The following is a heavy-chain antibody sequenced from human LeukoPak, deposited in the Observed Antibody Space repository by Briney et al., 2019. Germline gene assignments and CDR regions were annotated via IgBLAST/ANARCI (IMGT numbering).Heavy chain of an antibody. V-gene: IGHV4-34*01. CDR2: INHSGST. Sequence: SETLSLTCAVYGGSFSGYYWSWIRQPPGKGLEWIGEINHSGSTNYNPSLKSRVTISVDTSKDQFSLKLSSVTAADTAVYYCARREAGIFFYYPYYFDYWGQGTLVTVSS. CDR1: GGSFSGYY. CDR3: ARREAGIFFYYPYYFDY. J-gene: IGHJ4*02. D-gene: IGHD3-22*01.